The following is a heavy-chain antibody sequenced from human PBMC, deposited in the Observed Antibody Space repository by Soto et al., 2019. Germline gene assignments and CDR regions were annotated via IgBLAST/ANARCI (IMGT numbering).Heavy chain of an antibody. CDR1: GFTFTSSA. V-gene: IGHV1-58*01. CDR2: IVVGSGNT. D-gene: IGHD3-3*01. CDR3: AADPRYYDFWSGYPAGPDY. Sequence: ASVKVSCKASGFTFTSSAVQWVRQARGQRLEWIGWIVVGSGNTNYAQKFQERVTITRDMSTSTAYMELSSLRSEDTAVYYCAADPRYYDFWSGYPAGPDYWGQGTLVTVSS. J-gene: IGHJ4*02.